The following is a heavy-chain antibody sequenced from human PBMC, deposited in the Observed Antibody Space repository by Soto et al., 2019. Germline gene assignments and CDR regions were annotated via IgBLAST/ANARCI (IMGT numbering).Heavy chain of an antibody. V-gene: IGHV3-7*01. CDR1: GFTFSRNW. Sequence: PGVSLRLSCAASGFTFSRNWMSWVRQAPGKGLEWVANIKQDGSEKYYMDSVKGRFTISRDNAKNSLYRQMNSPRAEDTAVYYCGSRAGTTANTRSDHWFDPWGQGTRATVSA. CDR2: IKQDGSEK. CDR3: GSRAGTTANTRSDHWFDP. J-gene: IGHJ5*02. D-gene: IGHD6-13*01.